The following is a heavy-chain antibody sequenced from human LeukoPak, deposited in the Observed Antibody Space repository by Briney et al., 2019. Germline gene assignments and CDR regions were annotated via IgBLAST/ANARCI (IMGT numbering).Heavy chain of an antibody. J-gene: IGHJ4*03. CDR2: RSANNSNT. CDR3: ARDRCSRIICYCEY. V-gene: IGHV1-18*04. Sequence: GASVKVSCKASGYTFTRYGISWVRQAAGQRPEWRGWRSANNSNTDNAQKLQGRVTMTTDTYTTTTKLELRRLRADDTAVCPCARDRCSRIICYCEYWGQGTLVTVSS. D-gene: IGHD2-2*01. CDR1: GYTFTRYG.